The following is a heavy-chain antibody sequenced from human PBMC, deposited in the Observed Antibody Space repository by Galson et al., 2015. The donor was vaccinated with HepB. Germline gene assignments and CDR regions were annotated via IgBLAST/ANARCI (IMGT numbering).Heavy chain of an antibody. V-gene: IGHV3-30-3*01. CDR2: ISYDGNNK. CDR3: ARDWIEHGSGRFPEN. D-gene: IGHD3-10*01. CDR1: GFTFSHYA. Sequence: SLRLSCAASGFTFSHYAMHWVRQAPGKGLEWVAVISYDGNNKYYGDSVKGRFTISRDNSKNTVYLQMNSLKPEDTAVYYCARDWIEHGSGRFPENWGQGTLVPLSS. J-gene: IGHJ1*01.